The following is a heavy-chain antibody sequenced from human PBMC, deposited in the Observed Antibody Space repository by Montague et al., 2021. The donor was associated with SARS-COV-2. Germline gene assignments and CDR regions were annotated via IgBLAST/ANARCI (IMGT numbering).Heavy chain of an antibody. Sequence: SETLSLTCTVSGGSITNFFWNWIQQPPGKGLEWLGYIHSSGSTNYNPSLKSRVTISVDTSKSQFSLKLGSVTAADTAVYYCATTPGRFGEFHFDYWGQGTLVTVSS. D-gene: IGHD3-10*01. CDR3: ATTPGRFGEFHFDY. V-gene: IGHV4-59*01. CDR2: IHSSGST. J-gene: IGHJ4*02. CDR1: GGSITNFF.